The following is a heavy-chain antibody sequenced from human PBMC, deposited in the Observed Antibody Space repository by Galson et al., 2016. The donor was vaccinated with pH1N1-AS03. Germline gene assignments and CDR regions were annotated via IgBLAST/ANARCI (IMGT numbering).Heavy chain of an antibody. CDR2: ITAYNGNS. D-gene: IGHD1-26*01. CDR3: ARDQGSVRTTRAFDI. Sequence: SVKVSCKASGGTFSSHAVSWVRQAPGQGLEWMGWITAYNGNSNYAQKLQGRLTMTTDTSTSTAYMELRSLRSDDTAVYYCARDQGSVRTTRAFDIWGQGTMVTVSS. CDR1: GGTFSSHA. V-gene: IGHV1-18*01. J-gene: IGHJ3*02.